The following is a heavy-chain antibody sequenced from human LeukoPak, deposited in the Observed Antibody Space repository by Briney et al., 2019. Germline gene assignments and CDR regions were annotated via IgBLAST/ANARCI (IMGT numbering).Heavy chain of an antibody. V-gene: IGHV4-4*07. CDR3: ARAGHGSGSSVDY. CDR2: IYTSGNS. D-gene: IGHD3-10*01. CDR1: GGSISPYY. J-gene: IGHJ4*02. Sequence: SETLSLTCTVSGGSISPYYWSSIRQPAGKGLEWIGRIYTSGNSNYNPSLKSRVTMSVDTSKNQFSLKLASVTAADTAVYNCARAGHGSGSSVDYWGQGTLVTVSS.